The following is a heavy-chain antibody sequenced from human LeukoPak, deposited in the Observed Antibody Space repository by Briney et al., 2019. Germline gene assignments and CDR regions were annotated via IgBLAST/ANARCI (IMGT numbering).Heavy chain of an antibody. CDR2: IYYSGST. Sequence: SETLSLTCTVSGGSISSYYWSWIRQPPGKGLEWIGYIYYSGSTNYNPSLKSRVTISVDTSKNQFSLKLSSVTAADTAVYYCARLLWFGGPDYYYGMDVWGQGTTVTVSS. J-gene: IGHJ6*02. V-gene: IGHV4-59*08. D-gene: IGHD3-10*01. CDR1: GGSISSYY. CDR3: ARLLWFGGPDYYYGMDV.